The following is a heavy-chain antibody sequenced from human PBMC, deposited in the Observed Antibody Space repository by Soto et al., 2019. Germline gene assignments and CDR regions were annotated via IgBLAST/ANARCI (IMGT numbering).Heavy chain of an antibody. CDR1: GFAFNRFG. D-gene: IGHD6-13*01. Sequence: QVQLVESGGGVVRPGRSLRLSCAASGFAFNRFGVHWVRQAPGKGRGWGAVIWYDESNKFYADSVKGRFSISRDNSKNTLYLQMNSLRAEDTAVYYCVRDDGVAAAGPYYYYAMDVWGQGTTVIVSS. CDR2: IWYDESNK. CDR3: VRDDGVAAAGPYYYYAMDV. V-gene: IGHV3-33*01. J-gene: IGHJ6*02.